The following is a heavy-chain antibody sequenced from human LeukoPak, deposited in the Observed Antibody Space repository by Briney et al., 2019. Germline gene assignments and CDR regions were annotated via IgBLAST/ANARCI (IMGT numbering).Heavy chain of an antibody. Sequence: GASVKVSCKASGGTFSSYAISWVRQAPGQGLEWMGGIIPIFGTANYAQKFQGRVTITADESTSTAYMELSSLRSEDTAVYYCAKGDTYYYDENWFDPWGQGTLVTVSS. D-gene: IGHD3-22*01. CDR2: IIPIFGTA. CDR3: AKGDTYYYDENWFDP. CDR1: GGTFSSYA. V-gene: IGHV1-69*13. J-gene: IGHJ5*02.